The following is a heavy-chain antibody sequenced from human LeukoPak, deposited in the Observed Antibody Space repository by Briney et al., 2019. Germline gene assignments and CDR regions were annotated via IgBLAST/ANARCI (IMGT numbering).Heavy chain of an antibody. Sequence: GGSLRLSCAASGFTFSSYWMSWVRQAPGKGLEWVAYMRSDGSTKYYADSVKGRFTISRDNSKNTLYLQMNSLRPEDTAVYYCAKGYDSSGYYLDYWGQGTPVTVSS. CDR3: AKGYDSSGYYLDY. CDR1: GFTFSSYW. V-gene: IGHV3-30*02. D-gene: IGHD3-22*01. CDR2: MRSDGSTK. J-gene: IGHJ4*02.